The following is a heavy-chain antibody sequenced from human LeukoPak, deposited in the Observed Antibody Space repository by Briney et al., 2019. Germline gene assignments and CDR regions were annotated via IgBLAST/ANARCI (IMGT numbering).Heavy chain of an antibody. J-gene: IGHJ4*02. Sequence: SETLSLTCVVNGGSFSAYYWSWIRQPPGKGLELNGEINHSARTNYTPSLQSRVTISVVTPKTQFSLTLSSVTAADTAVYYCARAGRGVTLGLTMIAVVTPFDYWGQGTLVTVSS. V-gene: IGHV4-34*01. D-gene: IGHD3-22*01. CDR3: ARAGRGVTLGLTMIAVVTPFDY. CDR1: GGSFSAYY. CDR2: INHSART.